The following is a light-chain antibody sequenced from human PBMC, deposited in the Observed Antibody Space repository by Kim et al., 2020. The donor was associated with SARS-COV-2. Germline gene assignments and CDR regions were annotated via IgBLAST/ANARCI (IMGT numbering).Light chain of an antibody. Sequence: APGKTARITCGGNNIGSKSVHWYQQKPGQAPVLVIYYDSDRPSGIPERFSGSNSGNTATLTISRVEAGDEADYYCQVWVSSSDHWVFGGGTKLTVL. J-gene: IGLJ3*02. CDR3: QVWVSSSDHWV. CDR2: YDS. CDR1: NIGSKS. V-gene: IGLV3-21*04.